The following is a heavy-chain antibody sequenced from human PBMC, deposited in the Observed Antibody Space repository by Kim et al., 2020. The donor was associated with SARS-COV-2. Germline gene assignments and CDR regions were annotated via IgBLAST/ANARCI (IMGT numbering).Heavy chain of an antibody. J-gene: IGHJ6*02. Sequence: SVKVSCKASGGTFSSYAISWVRQAPGQGLEWMGGIIPIFGTANYAQKFQGRVTITADESTSTAYMELSSLRSEDTAVYYCGGWRFGELLKPPFGYGMGVCGQGTTVTVSS. CDR1: GGTFSSYA. CDR2: IIPIFGTA. V-gene: IGHV1-69*13. D-gene: IGHD3-10*01. CDR3: GGWRFGELLKPPFGYGMGV.